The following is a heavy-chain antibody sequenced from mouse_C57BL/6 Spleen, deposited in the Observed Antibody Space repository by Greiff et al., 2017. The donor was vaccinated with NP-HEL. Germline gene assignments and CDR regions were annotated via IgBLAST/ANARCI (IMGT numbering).Heavy chain of an antibody. Sequence: VQLQQSGAELVKPGASVKISCKASGYAFSSYWMNWVKQRPGKGLEWIGQIYPGDGDTNYNGKFKGKATLTADKSSSTAYMQLSSLTSEDSAVYFCARSGIYYGYFYAMDYWGQGTSVTVSS. CDR3: ARSGIYYGYFYAMDY. V-gene: IGHV1-80*01. D-gene: IGHD2-2*01. CDR2: IYPGDGDT. J-gene: IGHJ4*01. CDR1: GYAFSSYW.